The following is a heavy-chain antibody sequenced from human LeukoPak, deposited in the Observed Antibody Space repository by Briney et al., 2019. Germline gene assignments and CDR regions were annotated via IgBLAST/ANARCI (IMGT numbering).Heavy chain of an antibody. V-gene: IGHV3-21*01. CDR2: ISSSSSYI. CDR1: GFTFSSYS. D-gene: IGHD4-17*01. Sequence: PGGSLRLSCAASGFTFSSYSMTWVRQAPGKGLEWVSSISSSSSYIYYADSVKGRFTISRDNAKNSLYLQMNGLRAEDTAVYYCARDPSYYGDYDAFDIWGQGTMVTVSS. J-gene: IGHJ3*02. CDR3: ARDPSYYGDYDAFDI.